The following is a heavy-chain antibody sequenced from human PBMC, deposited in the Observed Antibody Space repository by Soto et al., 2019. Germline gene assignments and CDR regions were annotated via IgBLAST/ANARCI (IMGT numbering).Heavy chain of an antibody. J-gene: IGHJ3*01. Sequence: QVQLVQSGAEVRRPGTSVMVSCKTSGYTFTDYDINWVRQATGQGLEWMGWMNPNSGNTGYAQKFQGRVSMTRNTATSTAYMELSSLRSDDTTIYYCARDSSTTNPVWGQGTMFTVSS. CDR3: ARDSSTTNPV. D-gene: IGHD2-2*01. V-gene: IGHV1-8*01. CDR1: GYTFTDYD. CDR2: MNPNSGNT.